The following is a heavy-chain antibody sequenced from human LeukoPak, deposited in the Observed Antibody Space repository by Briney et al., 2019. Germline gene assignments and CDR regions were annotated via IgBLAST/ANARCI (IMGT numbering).Heavy chain of an antibody. CDR1: GYTFTDYY. V-gene: IGHV1-2*02. J-gene: IGHJ4*02. CDR3: ARVVSGGVIWAY. CDR2: INPNSGDT. D-gene: IGHD3-16*01. Sequence: ASVKVSCKASGYTFTDYYIHWVRQAPGQGLEWVGWINPNSGDTNYAQKLQGRVTMTRDTSIITAFVELSRLTSDDTAVYYCARVVSGGVIWAYWGQGTLVTVSS.